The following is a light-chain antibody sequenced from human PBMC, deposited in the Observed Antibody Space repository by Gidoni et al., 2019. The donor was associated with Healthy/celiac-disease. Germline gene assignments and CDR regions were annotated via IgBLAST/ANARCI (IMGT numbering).Light chain of an antibody. CDR2: GAS. CDR3: QQYGSSPWT. Sequence: DIVLSQSPGTLSLSPGERATLSCRASQSVSSSYLAWYQQKPGQAPRLLIDGASSRATGIRDRFSGSGSGTDFTLTISRLEPEDFAVYYCQQYGSSPWTFGQGTKVEIK. J-gene: IGKJ1*01. CDR1: QSVSSSY. V-gene: IGKV3-20*01.